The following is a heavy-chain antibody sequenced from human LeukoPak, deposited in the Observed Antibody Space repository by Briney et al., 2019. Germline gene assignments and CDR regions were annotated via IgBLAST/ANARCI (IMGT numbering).Heavy chain of an antibody. D-gene: IGHD6-19*01. CDR2: INAVNGNT. Sequence: ASVNVSCKASGYTFTNYGLHWVRQAPGQNLEWMGWINAVNGNTKYSQKFQGRVTITRDTSASTAYMELSSLRSEDTAVYYCAVLAVSGEFDYWGQGALVTVSS. CDR1: GYTFTNYG. J-gene: IGHJ4*02. CDR3: AVLAVSGEFDY. V-gene: IGHV1-3*01.